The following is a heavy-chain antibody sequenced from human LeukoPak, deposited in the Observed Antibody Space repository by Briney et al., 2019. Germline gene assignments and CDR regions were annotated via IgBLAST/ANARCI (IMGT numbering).Heavy chain of an antibody. J-gene: IGHJ6*02. V-gene: IGHV1-18*01. CDR1: GYTFTSSL. Sequence: GASVKVSFKSSGYTFTSSLINWVRQAPGQGLEWLGWISAYNGNTNNAQKVHGRVIMTTDTSTNTAYMELRSLRSDDTAVYYCASGHSSVGMDVRAHGHTVTVSS. CDR3: ASGHSSVGMDV. CDR2: ISAYNGNT.